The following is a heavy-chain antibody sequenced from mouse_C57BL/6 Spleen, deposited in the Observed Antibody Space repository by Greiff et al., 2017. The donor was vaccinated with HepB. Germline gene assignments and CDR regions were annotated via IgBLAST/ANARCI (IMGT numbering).Heavy chain of an antibody. Sequence: QVQLQQPGAELVMPGASVKLSCKASGYTFTSYWMHWVKQRPIQGLEWIGNIDPSDSETHYNQKFKDKATLTVDKSASTADMQLSSLTSEDSAVYYCARWGPDYWGQGTSVTVSS. CDR2: IDPSDSET. CDR3: ARWGPDY. J-gene: IGHJ4*01. D-gene: IGHD3-3*01. V-gene: IGHV1-52*01. CDR1: GYTFTSYW.